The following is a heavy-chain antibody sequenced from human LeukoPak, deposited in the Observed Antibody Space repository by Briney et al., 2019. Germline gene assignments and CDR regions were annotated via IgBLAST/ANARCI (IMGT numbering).Heavy chain of an antibody. V-gene: IGHV3-30*02. CDR3: AKANRDHLSHYYGVDV. CDR2: IRHDGTET. J-gene: IGHJ6*02. D-gene: IGHD3-10*01. Sequence: GGSLRLSCAASGFTLSSYGMHWLRQPPGKGPESVALIRHDGTETYHADSVKGRFTISRDDSKSTFYLQMNSLRPEDTAVYYCAKANRDHLSHYYGVDVWGPGTTV. CDR1: GFTLSSYG.